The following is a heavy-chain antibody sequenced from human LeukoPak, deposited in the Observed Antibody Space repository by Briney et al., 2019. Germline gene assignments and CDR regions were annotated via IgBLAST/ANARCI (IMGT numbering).Heavy chain of an antibody. CDR2: IYYSGST. CDR3: ARDRPNYYGSGRLSFDI. CDR1: GGSISSGGYY. V-gene: IGHV4-31*03. D-gene: IGHD3-10*01. J-gene: IGHJ3*02. Sequence: PSQTLSLTCTVSGGSISSGGYYWSWIRQHPGKGLEWIGYIYYSGSTYYNPSLKSRVTISVDTSRNQFSLKLSSVTAADTAVYYCARDRPNYYGSGRLSFDIWGQGTMVTVSS.